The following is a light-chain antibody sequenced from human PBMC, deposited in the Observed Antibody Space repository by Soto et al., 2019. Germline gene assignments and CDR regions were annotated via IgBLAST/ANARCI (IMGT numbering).Light chain of an antibody. CDR2: GAS. V-gene: IGKV3-20*01. CDR1: QSVSSSY. CDR3: QQYVKSQWT. J-gene: IGKJ1*01. Sequence: EIVLTQSPGTLSLSPGERATLSCRASQSVSSSYLAWYQQKPGQAPRLLIYGASSRAPGIPDRFSGSGSGTVFTLTISRLEPEDFAVYYCQQYVKSQWTFGQGTKVEIK.